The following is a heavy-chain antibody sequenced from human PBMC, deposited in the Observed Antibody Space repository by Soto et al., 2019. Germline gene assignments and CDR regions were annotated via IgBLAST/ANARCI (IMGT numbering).Heavy chain of an antibody. CDR3: VKDGNDWPLDY. D-gene: IGHD3-9*01. CDR1: GFSFSNFG. V-gene: IGHV3-33*06. Sequence: GGSLRLSCGASGFSFSNFGMHWVRQAPGKGLEWVAIIWHDGSEKYHAGPVKGRFTISRDNAKNTLFLQMDSLRPEDTAMYYCVKDGNDWPLDYWGQGTLVTVSS. CDR2: IWHDGSEK. J-gene: IGHJ4*02.